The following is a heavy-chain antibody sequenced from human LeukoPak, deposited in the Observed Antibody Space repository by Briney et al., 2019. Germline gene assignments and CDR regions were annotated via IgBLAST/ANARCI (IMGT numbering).Heavy chain of an antibody. CDR1: GGSISSSSYY. D-gene: IGHD6-19*01. CDR2: IYYSGST. CDR3: ARYRIAVAGTAN. Sequence: PSETLSLTCTVSGGSISSSSYYWGWIRQPPGKGLEWIGSIYYSGSTYYSPSLKSRVTISVDTSKNQFSLKLSSVTAADTAVYYCARYRIAVAGTANWGQGTLVTVSS. V-gene: IGHV4-39*01. J-gene: IGHJ4*02.